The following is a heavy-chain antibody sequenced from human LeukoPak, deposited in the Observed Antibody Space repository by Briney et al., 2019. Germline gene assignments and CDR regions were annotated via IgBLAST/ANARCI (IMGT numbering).Heavy chain of an antibody. D-gene: IGHD2-2*01. CDR2: IIPIFGTA. J-gene: IGHJ4*02. Sequence: ASVKVSCKASGGTFSSYAISWVRQAPGQGLEWMGGIIPIFGTANYAQKFQGRVTITADESTSTAYMELSRLRSEDTAVYYCARDLTCSSTSCRDYWGQGTLVTVSS. CDR1: GGTFSSYA. CDR3: ARDLTCSSTSCRDY. V-gene: IGHV1-69*13.